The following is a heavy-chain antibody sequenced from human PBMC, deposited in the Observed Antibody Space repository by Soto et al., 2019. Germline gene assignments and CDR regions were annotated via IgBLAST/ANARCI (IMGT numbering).Heavy chain of an antibody. CDR1: GGSISSGGYY. CDR3: ARDHIVGSYGYFDY. Sequence: VQLQESGPGLVKPSQTLSLTCTVSGGSISSGGYYWSWIRQHPGKGLEWIGYISYCGSTYYNPSLKRRVTISVDTSKNQFSLKLRPVTAADTAVYYRARDHIVGSYGYFDYWGQGTLVTVSS. V-gene: IGHV4-31*03. CDR2: ISYCGST. J-gene: IGHJ4*02. D-gene: IGHD5-18*01.